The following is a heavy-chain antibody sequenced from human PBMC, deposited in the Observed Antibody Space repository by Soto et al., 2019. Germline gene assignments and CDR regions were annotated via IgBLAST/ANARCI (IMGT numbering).Heavy chain of an antibody. Sequence: GGSLRLSCAASGFTFSSYGMHWVRQAPGKGLEWVAVISYDGSNKYYADSVKGRFTISRDNSKNTLYLQMNSLRAEDTAVYYCAKDKFPHDYSNYVVDYWGQGTLVTVSS. CDR1: GFTFSSYG. CDR2: ISYDGSNK. D-gene: IGHD4-4*01. V-gene: IGHV3-30*18. CDR3: AKDKFPHDYSNYVVDY. J-gene: IGHJ4*02.